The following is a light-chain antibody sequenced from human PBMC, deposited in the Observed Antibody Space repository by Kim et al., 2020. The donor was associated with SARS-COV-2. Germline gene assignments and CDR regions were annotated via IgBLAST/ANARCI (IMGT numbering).Light chain of an antibody. CDR1: QNVASQ. CDR3: QHNDTYPFA. CDR2: KAS. Sequence: DIQMTQYPSTLSASVGDRVTITCRASQNVASQLDWFQQQPGKAPKLLIYKASTLESGGSSRFSGSGSATEVTLTISSLQPDDFATYSCQHNDTYPFAFGQGTKLEIK. V-gene: IGKV1-5*03. J-gene: IGKJ2*01.